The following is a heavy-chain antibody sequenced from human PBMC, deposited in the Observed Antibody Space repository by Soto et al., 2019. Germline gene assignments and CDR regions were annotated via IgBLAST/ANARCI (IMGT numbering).Heavy chain of an antibody. CDR2: ISDYGRI. Sequence: GSLRLSCAASGFTFGNYWMHWVRQAPGKGLVWVSRISDYGRINYADSVKDRFIISRDDAKSELYLQLNDLRAEDTAMYYCARGGLEPFDHWGQGALVTVSS. D-gene: IGHD1-1*01. J-gene: IGHJ4*02. CDR1: GFTFGNYW. CDR3: ARGGLEPFDH. V-gene: IGHV3-74*01.